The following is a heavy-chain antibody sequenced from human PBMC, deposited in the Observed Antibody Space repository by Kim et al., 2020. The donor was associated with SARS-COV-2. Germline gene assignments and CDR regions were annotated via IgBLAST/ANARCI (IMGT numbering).Heavy chain of an antibody. CDR3: ARHLRVSGTLNNLDF. V-gene: IGHV4-59*12. Sequence: SETLSLTCTVSSGSSRPYFWGWLRQSPEKGLEWIAYISHGGITDYNSSLKSRATISMDTSKSQFFLELRSVTAADTAIYYCARHLRVSGTLNNLDFWGQGPRVIVPS. J-gene: IGHJ4*01. D-gene: IGHD3-10*01. CDR2: ISHGGIT. CDR1: SGSSRPYF.